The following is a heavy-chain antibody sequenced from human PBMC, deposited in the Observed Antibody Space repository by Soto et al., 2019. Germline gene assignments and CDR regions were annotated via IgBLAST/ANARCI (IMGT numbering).Heavy chain of an antibody. CDR2: ISGSGGST. J-gene: IGHJ4*02. V-gene: IGHV3-23*01. CDR1: GFTFSSYA. D-gene: IGHD2-15*01. CDR3: ARGGYCSGGSCWASDY. Sequence: EVQLLESGGGLVQPGGSLRLSCAASGFTFSSYAMSWVRQAPGKGLEWVSAISGSGGSTYYADSVKGRFTISRDNSKNTLYLQMNSLRAEDRAVYYCARGGYCSGGSCWASDYWGQGTLVTVSS.